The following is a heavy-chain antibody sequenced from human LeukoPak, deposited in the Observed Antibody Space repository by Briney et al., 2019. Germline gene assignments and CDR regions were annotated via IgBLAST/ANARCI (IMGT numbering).Heavy chain of an antibody. J-gene: IGHJ4*02. Sequence: SVKVSCKASGGTFSSYAISWVRQASGQGLEWMGGIIPIFGTANYAQKFQGRVTITADESTSTAYMELSSLRSEDTAVYYCARGLYCGGDCYSWLDYWGQGTLVTVSS. CDR1: GGTFSSYA. CDR2: IIPIFGTA. D-gene: IGHD2-21*01. CDR3: ARGLYCGGDCYSWLDY. V-gene: IGHV1-69*13.